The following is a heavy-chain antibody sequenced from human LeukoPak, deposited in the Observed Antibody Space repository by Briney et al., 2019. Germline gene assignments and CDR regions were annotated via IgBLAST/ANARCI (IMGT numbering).Heavy chain of an antibody. CDR1: GYTFTGYY. J-gene: IGHJ6*03. CDR2: INPNSGGT. D-gene: IGHD3-10*01. V-gene: IGHV1-2*02. CDR3: ARRGRHLVRGVITHHYYYYMDV. Sequence: ASVKVSCKASGYTFTGYYMHWVRQAPGQGLEWMGWINPNSGGTNYAQKFQGRVTMTRDTSISTAYMELSRLRSDDTAVYYCARRGRHLVRGVITHHYYYYMDVWGEGTTVTVSS.